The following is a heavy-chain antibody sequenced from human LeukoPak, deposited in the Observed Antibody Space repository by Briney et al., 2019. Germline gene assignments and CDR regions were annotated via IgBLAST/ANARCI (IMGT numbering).Heavy chain of an antibody. J-gene: IGHJ1*01. CDR3: VTMIVVVVPGPFQH. D-gene: IGHD3-22*01. V-gene: IGHV1-69*06. CDR2: IIPIFGTA. Sequence: GASVKVSCKASGGTFSSYAISWVRQAPGQGLEWMGGIIPIFGTANYAQKFQGRVTITADKSTSAAYMELSSLRSEDTAVYYCVTMIVVVVPGPFQHWGQGTLVTVSS. CDR1: GGTFSSYA.